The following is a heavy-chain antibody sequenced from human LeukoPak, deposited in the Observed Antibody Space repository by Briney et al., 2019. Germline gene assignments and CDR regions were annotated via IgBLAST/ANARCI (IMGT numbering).Heavy chain of an antibody. CDR1: GFTFSSYA. J-gene: IGHJ4*02. D-gene: IGHD3-22*01. CDR2: ISGSGGST. V-gene: IGHV3-23*01. Sequence: GGSLRLSCAASGFTFSSYAMSWVRQAPGKGLEWVSAISGSGGSTYYADSVKGRFTISRENSKNTLYLQMNSLRAEDTAVYYCAKGFTMIVVVITDWGQGTLVTVSS. CDR3: AKGFTMIVVVITD.